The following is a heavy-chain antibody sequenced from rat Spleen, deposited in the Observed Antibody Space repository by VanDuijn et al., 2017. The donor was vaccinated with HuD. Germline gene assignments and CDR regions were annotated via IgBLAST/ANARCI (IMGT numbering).Heavy chain of an antibody. CDR2: INSAGST. Sequence: VQLKESGPGLVQPSQTLSLTCTVSGLSLTSNGVSWIRQPPGNKLEWMGYINSAGSTNYNPSLKSRISLTRDTSKNQFFLQVNSVTTEDTATYYCDANYDGTYYYFDYWGQGVMVTVSS. V-gene: IGHV3-3*01. J-gene: IGHJ2*01. CDR1: GLSLTSNGV. D-gene: IGHD1-12*02. CDR3: DANYDGTYYYFDY.